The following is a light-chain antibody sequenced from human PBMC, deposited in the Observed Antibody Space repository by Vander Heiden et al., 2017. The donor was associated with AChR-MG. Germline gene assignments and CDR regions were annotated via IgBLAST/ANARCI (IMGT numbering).Light chain of an antibody. Sequence: QPALTHPASVSGCPGQPITILCKGTSSGVGGDSYGAWYLQHPGKAPKTMIYEVSNRSSGVSNRVSGSKSGNTAALTITGLQAEDEADYYCSSYTSSSTVVFGGGTKLTVL. V-gene: IGLV2-14*01. CDR1: SSGVGGDSY. CDR2: EVS. CDR3: SSYTSSSTVV. J-gene: IGLJ3*02.